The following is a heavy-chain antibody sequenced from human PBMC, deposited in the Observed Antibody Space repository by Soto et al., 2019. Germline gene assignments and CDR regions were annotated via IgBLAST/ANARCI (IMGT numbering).Heavy chain of an antibody. V-gene: IGHV4-59*08. Sequence: SETLSLTCTVSSGSISNYYWTWIRQPPGKGLEWIGHIYYSGSKDYNPSLKSRVTISVDTSKKQFSLKLSSVTAADTAVYYCASRPNYSSGWYDYWGQGTLVTVSS. CDR2: IYYSGSK. D-gene: IGHD6-19*01. CDR1: SGSISNYY. J-gene: IGHJ4*02. CDR3: ASRPNYSSGWYDY.